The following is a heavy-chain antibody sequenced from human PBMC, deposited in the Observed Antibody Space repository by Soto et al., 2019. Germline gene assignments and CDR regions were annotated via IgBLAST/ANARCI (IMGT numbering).Heavy chain of an antibody. CDR3: WAVAGFYYCNGMDV. J-gene: IGHJ6*02. D-gene: IGHD6-19*01. Sequence: QVQLVESGGGLVQPGGSLRLSCAASGFTFSDYYMSWIRQAPGKGLEWVSYISSSGSTIYYADSVKGRFTISRDNAKSSLYLQMNSLRAEDTAVYYCWAVAGFYYCNGMDVWGQGTTVTVSS. CDR2: ISSSGSTI. V-gene: IGHV3-11*01. CDR1: GFTFSDYY.